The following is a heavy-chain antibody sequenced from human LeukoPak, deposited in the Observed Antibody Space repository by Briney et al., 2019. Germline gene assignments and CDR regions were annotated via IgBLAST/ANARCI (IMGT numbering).Heavy chain of an antibody. CDR1: GFTFNNYG. J-gene: IGHJ3*02. CDR3: AKGLWVVRGVIGDAFDI. CDR2: ISYDGSNK. V-gene: IGHV3-30*18. D-gene: IGHD3-10*01. Sequence: PGKSLRLPCAASGFTFNNYGMHWVRQAPGKGLEWVAVISYDGSNKYYADSVKGRFTISRDNSKNTLYLQMNSLRAEDTAVYYCAKGLWVVRGVIGDAFDIWGQGTMVTVSS.